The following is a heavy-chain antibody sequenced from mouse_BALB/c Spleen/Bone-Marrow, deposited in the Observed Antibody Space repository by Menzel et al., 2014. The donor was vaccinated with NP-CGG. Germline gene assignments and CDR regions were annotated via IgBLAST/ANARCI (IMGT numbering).Heavy chain of an antibody. D-gene: IGHD4-1*01. CDR2: INPGSGAT. CDR3: XXXLTGTVYFDY. V-gene: IGHV1-54*03. CDR1: GYAFANYL. J-gene: IGHJ2*01. Sequence: QVQLQQSGAELVRPGTSVKVSCKASGYAFANYLIEWVKQRPGQGLEWIGVINPGSGATNYNETFKGKATLTADKSSSTPYMQLSSLXSDDXAVYXCXXXLTGTVYFDYWGQGTTLTVSS.